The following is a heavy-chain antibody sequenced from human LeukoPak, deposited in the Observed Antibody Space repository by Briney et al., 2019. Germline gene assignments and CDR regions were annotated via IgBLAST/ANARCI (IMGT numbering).Heavy chain of an antibody. Sequence: SQTLSLTCTVSGGSISSGGYYWSWIRQPPGKGLEWIGYIYHSGSTYYNPSLKSRVTISVDRSKNQFSLKLSSVTAADTAVYYCARDRVRGEGDAFDIWGQGTMVTVSS. CDR1: GGSISSGGYY. V-gene: IGHV4-30-2*01. J-gene: IGHJ3*02. D-gene: IGHD3-16*01. CDR3: ARDRVRGEGDAFDI. CDR2: IYHSGST.